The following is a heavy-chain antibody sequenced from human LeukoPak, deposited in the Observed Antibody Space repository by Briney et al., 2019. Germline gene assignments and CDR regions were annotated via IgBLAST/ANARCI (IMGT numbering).Heavy chain of an antibody. CDR1: GYNFPIYW. Sequence: TGESLKISCQGSGYNFPIYWIGWVRQMPGQGLEWMGIIYPDDSNTIYGPSFQGQVTISADKSINTAYLEWSSLKASDTAIYYCARQGAAGKYYYYYMDVWGKGTTVTVSS. CDR2: IYPDDSNT. D-gene: IGHD6-13*01. J-gene: IGHJ6*03. V-gene: IGHV5-51*01. CDR3: ARQGAAGKYYYYYMDV.